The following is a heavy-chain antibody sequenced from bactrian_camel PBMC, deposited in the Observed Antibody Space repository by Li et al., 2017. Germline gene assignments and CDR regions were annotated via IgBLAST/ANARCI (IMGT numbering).Heavy chain of an antibody. CDR3: AADRGWARHCSGGLHVSLYNY. V-gene: IGHV3S31*01. J-gene: IGHJ4*01. CDR2: INSGGGS. D-gene: IGHD2*01. CDR1: GFTFSSNT. Sequence: VQLVESGGGLVQPGGSLRLSCAASGFTFSSNTMTWVRQAPGKGLEWVSSINSGGGSYYADSVKGRFTISRDSAKNTLYLQLNSLKTEDTAMYYCAADRGWARHCSGGLHVSLYNYYGQGTQVTVS.